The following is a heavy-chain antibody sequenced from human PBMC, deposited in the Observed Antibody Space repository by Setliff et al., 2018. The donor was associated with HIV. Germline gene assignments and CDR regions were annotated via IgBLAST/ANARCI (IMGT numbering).Heavy chain of an antibody. Sequence: SETLSLTCAVYGGSFSGYYWSWIRQPPGKGLEWIGEINHSGSTNYNPSLKSRVTISVDTSKNQFSLKLSSVTAADTAVYYCARLRLLYYYYYMDVWGKGTTVT. J-gene: IGHJ6*03. CDR2: INHSGST. V-gene: IGHV4-34*01. CDR1: GGSFSGYY. CDR3: ARLRLLYYYYYMDV.